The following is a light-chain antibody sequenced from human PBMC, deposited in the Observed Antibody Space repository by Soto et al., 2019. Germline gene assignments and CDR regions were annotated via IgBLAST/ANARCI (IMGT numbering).Light chain of an antibody. V-gene: IGLV2-14*03. CDR3: SSYTSSSTLYV. J-gene: IGLJ1*01. Sequence: QSVLTQPASVSGSPGQSIAISCNGASIDVGGYNYVSWYQQHPGKAPKLMIYDVASRPSGVSDRFSGSKSGNTASLTISGLQAEDEADYYCSSYTSSSTLYVFGTGTKVTVL. CDR1: SIDVGGYNY. CDR2: DVA.